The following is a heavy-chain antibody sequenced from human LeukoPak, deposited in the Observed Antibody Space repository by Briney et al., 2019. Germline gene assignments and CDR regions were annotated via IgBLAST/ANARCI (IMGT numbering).Heavy chain of an antibody. J-gene: IGHJ4*02. D-gene: IGHD6-13*01. Sequence: GGSLRLSCAASGFTVSSNYMSWVRQAPGKGLEWVSVIYSGGSTYYADSVKSRFTISRDNSKNTLYLQMNSLRAEDTAVYYCARELDLAAAGTGYYFDYWGQGTLVTVSS. V-gene: IGHV3-66*01. CDR3: ARELDLAAAGTGYYFDY. CDR1: GFTVSSNY. CDR2: IYSGGST.